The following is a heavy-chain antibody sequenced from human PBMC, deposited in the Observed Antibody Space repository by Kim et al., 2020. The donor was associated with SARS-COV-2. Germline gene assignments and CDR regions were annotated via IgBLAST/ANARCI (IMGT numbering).Heavy chain of an antibody. V-gene: IGHV4-39*01. CDR1: GGSISSSSYY. D-gene: IGHD3-22*01. Sequence: SETLSLTCTVSGGSISSSSYYWGWIRQPPGKGLEWIGSIYYSGSTYYNPSLKSRVTISVDTSKNQFSLKLSSVTAADTAVYYCARPRYDSSGYTDYWGQGTLVTVSS. J-gene: IGHJ4*02. CDR2: IYYSGST. CDR3: ARPRYDSSGYTDY.